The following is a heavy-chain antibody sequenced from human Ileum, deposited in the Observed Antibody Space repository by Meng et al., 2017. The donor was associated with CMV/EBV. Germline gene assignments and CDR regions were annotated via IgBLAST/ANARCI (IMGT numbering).Heavy chain of an antibody. CDR2: ISTGRST. D-gene: IGHD3-9*01. CDR3: ARDILIGYIRHNYFDP. V-gene: IGHV4-61*02. J-gene: IGHJ5*02. CDR1: GGSIGSDDF. Sequence: RRQARRPGRGKPRQTLSLTCTVAGGSIGSDDFWRWLRQPAGKALAGIGRISTGRSTSYNPSLESRVALSLDTSKNQFSLRLSSVTAADTAIYYCARDILIGYIRHNYFDPWGQGTLVTVSS.